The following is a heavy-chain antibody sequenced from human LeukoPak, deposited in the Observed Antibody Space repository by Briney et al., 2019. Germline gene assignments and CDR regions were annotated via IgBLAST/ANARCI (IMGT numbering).Heavy chain of an antibody. D-gene: IGHD4-17*01. CDR3: AKHCGDYYYYYGMDV. V-gene: IGHV3-23*01. J-gene: IGHJ6*02. CDR1: GFTFSSYA. CDR2: ISGSGGST. Sequence: GGSLRLSCAASGFTFSSYAMSWVRQAPGKGLEWVSAISGSGGSTYYADSVKGRFTISRDNSKNTLYLQMNSLRAEDTAVYYCAKHCGDYYYYYGMDVWGQGTTVTVSS.